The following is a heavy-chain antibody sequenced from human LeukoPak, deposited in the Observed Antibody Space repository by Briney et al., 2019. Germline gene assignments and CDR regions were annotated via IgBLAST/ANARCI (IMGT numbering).Heavy chain of an antibody. V-gene: IGHV3-7*01. Sequence: GGSLRLSCAASGFNFRDFWMTWVRQAPGQGLEWVANINQGGGAKYYVDSVKGRFTISRDDAESSLYLQMNRLTDEDTAVYFCARFGYSDWNIENWGQGTLVTVSS. CDR3: ARFGYSDWNIEN. CDR1: GFNFRDFW. CDR2: INQGGGAK. D-gene: IGHD2/OR15-2a*01. J-gene: IGHJ4*02.